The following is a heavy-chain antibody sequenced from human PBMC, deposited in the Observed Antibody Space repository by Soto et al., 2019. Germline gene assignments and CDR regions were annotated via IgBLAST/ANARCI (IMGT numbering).Heavy chain of an antibody. CDR1: GYSFTSYW. V-gene: IGHV5-51*01. CDR2: IYPGDSDT. J-gene: IGHJ4*02. CDR3: ARPRRYGYGYVDY. Sequence: GESLKTSCKGAGYSFTSYWIGGVRQMPGKGLEWMGIIYPGDSDTRYSPSFQGQVTISXXXXXXTXYXQXXXLKAXDTAMYYCARPRRYGYGYVDYWCQASLVTVAS. D-gene: IGHD5-18*01.